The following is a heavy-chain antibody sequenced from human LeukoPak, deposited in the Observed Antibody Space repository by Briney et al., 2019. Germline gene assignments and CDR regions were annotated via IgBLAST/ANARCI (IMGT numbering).Heavy chain of an antibody. CDR3: AKGYGSGSYSRGMDV. Sequence: PGRSLRLSCAASGFTFNSYGMHWVRQAPGKGPEWVAIISYDGSNKYYADSVKGRFTISRGNSKNTLNLQMNSLRAEDTAVYYCAKGYGSGSYSRGMDVWGQGTTVSVSS. V-gene: IGHV3-30*18. CDR2: ISYDGSNK. CDR1: GFTFNSYG. J-gene: IGHJ6*02. D-gene: IGHD3-10*01.